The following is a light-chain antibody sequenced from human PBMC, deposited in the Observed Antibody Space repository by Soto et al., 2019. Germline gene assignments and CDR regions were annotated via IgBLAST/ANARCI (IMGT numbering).Light chain of an antibody. J-gene: IGKJ5*01. CDR1: HSVSSSY. V-gene: IGKV3-20*01. CDR2: GAS. Sequence: EIVLTQSPGTLSLSPGERATLSCRASHSVSSSYLAWYQQKPGQAPRLLIYGASSRATCIPDRFSGSGSGTDFTLTIRRLEPEDFAVYYCQQYGSSLSITFGQGTRLEI. CDR3: QQYGSSLSIT.